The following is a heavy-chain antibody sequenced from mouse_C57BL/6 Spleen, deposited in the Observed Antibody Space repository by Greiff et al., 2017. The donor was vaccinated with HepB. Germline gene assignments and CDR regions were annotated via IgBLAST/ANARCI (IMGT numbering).Heavy chain of an antibody. CDR1: GFNIKDDY. CDR3: TKGHLFLDY. D-gene: IGHD1-1*01. Sequence: VQLQQSGAELVRPGASVKLSCTASGFNIKDDYMHWVKQRPEQGLEWIGWIDPENGDTEYASKFQGKATITADTSSNTAYLQLSSLTSEDTAVYYCTKGHLFLDYWGHGTTLTVSS. J-gene: IGHJ2*01. V-gene: IGHV14-4*01. CDR2: IDPENGDT.